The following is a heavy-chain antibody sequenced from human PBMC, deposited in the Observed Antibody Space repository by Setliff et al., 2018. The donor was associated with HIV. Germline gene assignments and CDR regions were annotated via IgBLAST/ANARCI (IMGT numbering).Heavy chain of an antibody. CDR3: ATSTGVRDHDAFDI. Sequence: GGSLILSCAASGFTFSTYGMNWVRQAPGKGLEWVALIWYDGNTKYYADSVTCLFTISRDNSKNTLYLQMNSLRADDTAVYYCATSTGVRDHDAFDIWGQGTMVTVSS. V-gene: IGHV3-33*03. J-gene: IGHJ3*02. CDR2: IWYDGNTK. D-gene: IGHD1-1*01. CDR1: GFTFSTYG.